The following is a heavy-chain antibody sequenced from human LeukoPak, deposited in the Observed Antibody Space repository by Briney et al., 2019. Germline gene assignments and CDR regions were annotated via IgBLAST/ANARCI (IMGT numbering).Heavy chain of an antibody. V-gene: IGHV3-23*01. CDR3: AKDGLYYDGSEHVYYFDY. Sequence: PGGSLRLSCAASGFTFSRSAMTWVRRGPGRGLEFVASIIYSGGATYYADSVKGRFTISRDNSKNTLYLQMNSLRAEDTALYYCAKDGLYYDGSEHVYYFDYWGQGTLVTVSS. J-gene: IGHJ4*02. CDR2: IIYSGGAT. D-gene: IGHD3-22*01. CDR1: GFTFSRSA.